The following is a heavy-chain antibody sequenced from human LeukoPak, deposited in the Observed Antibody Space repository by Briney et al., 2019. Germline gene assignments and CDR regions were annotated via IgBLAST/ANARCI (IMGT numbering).Heavy chain of an antibody. Sequence: SETLSLTCAVYGASFSGYYWSWIRQPPGKGLEWIGEISHSGSTNYNPSLKSRVTISVDTSKNQFSLKLSSVTAADTAVYYCARSPPFSSDSSGTPFDLWGRGTLVTVSS. CDR1: GASFSGYY. J-gene: IGHJ2*01. CDR2: ISHSGST. D-gene: IGHD3-22*01. V-gene: IGHV4-34*01. CDR3: ARSPPFSSDSSGTPFDL.